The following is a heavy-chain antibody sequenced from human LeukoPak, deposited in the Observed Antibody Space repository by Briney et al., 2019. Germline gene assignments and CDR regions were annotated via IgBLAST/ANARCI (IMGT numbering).Heavy chain of an antibody. V-gene: IGHV3-7*01. D-gene: IGHD3-10*01. CDR2: IKQDGSEK. CDR3: ARVGGSMIRGVWIRSGWFDP. CDR1: EFSFSNFW. J-gene: IGHJ5*02. Sequence: QTGGSLRLSCSASEFSFSNFWMSWVRQAPGKGPEWVANIKQDGSEKYYVDSVKGRFTISRDNAETSLHLQMNSLRAEDTAVYYCARVGGSMIRGVWIRSGWFDPWGQGTLVTVSS.